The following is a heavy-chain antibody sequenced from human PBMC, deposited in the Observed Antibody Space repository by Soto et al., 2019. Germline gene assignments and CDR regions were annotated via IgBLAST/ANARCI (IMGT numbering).Heavy chain of an antibody. CDR1: SASIITEQR. CDR3: ARSFGWYASDH. Sequence: QMQLQESGPGLVKPSETLSLTCAVSSASIITEQRWTWVRQPPGKGLEWIGEIHHSGSTNNNPSLRSRVTMSVDKSKNQFSLNLISVTDAETALFYCARSFGWYASDHWGQATLVIVSS. V-gene: IGHV4-4*02. J-gene: IGHJ4*02. CDR2: IHHSGST. D-gene: IGHD6-19*01.